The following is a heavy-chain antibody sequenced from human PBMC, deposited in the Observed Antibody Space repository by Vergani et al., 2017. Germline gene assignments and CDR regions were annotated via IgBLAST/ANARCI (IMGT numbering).Heavy chain of an antibody. CDR3: ARGDYYDSSGYLDY. CDR2: IWYDGSNK. D-gene: IGHD3-22*01. V-gene: IGHV3-33*01. CDR1: GFTFSSYG. J-gene: IGHJ4*02. Sequence: VQLVESGGGVVQPGRSLRLSCAASGFTFSSYGMHWVRQAPGKGLEWVAVIWYDGSNKYYADSVKGRFTISRDNSKNTLYLQMNSLRAEDTAVYYCARGDYYDSSGYLDYWGQGTLVTVSS.